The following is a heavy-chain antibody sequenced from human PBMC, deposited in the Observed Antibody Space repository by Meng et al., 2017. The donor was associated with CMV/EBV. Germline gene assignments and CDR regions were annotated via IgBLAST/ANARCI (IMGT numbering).Heavy chain of an antibody. CDR1: GYSFTSYW. CDR3: ARSFRFGHSSPTGYYYYGMDV. Sequence: GESLKISCKGSGYSFTSYWIGWVRQMPGKGLEWMGIIYPGDSDTRYSPSFQGQVTISADKSISTAYLQWCSLKASDTAMYYCARSFRFGHSSPTGYYYYGMDVWGQGTTVTVSS. D-gene: IGHD6-13*01. CDR2: IYPGDSDT. J-gene: IGHJ6*02. V-gene: IGHV5-51*01.